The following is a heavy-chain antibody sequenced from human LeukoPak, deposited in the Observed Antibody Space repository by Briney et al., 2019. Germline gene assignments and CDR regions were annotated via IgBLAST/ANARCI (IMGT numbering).Heavy chain of an antibody. J-gene: IGHJ4*02. V-gene: IGHV1-18*01. D-gene: IGHD3-10*01. CDR2: ISAYNGNT. Sequence: ASVKVSCKASGYTFTSYGISWVRQAPGQGLEWMGWISAYNGNTNYAQKLQGRVTMTTDTSTSTAYMELRGLRSDDTAVYYCARAVAIVRGVITTVFDYWGQGTLVTVSS. CDR3: ARAVAIVRGVITTVFDY. CDR1: GYTFTSYG.